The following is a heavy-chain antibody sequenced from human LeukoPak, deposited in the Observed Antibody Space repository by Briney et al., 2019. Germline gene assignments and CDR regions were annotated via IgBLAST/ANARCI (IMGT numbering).Heavy chain of an antibody. CDR2: IYPGDSDT. CDR3: AYSSSVYGMDV. CDR1: GYNFPSYW. D-gene: IGHD6-13*01. Sequence: GESLKISCKGSGYNFPSYWIGWVRQVPGKGLEWMGIIYPGDSDTRYSPSFQGQVTISADKSISTAYLQWSSLKASDTAMYYCAYSSSVYGMDVWGQGTTVTVSS. J-gene: IGHJ6*02. V-gene: IGHV5-51*01.